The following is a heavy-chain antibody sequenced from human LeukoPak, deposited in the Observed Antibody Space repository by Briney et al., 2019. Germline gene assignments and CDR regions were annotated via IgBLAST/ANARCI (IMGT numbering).Heavy chain of an antibody. V-gene: IGHV4-59*11. J-gene: IGHJ4*02. D-gene: IGHD3-10*01. Sequence: SETLSLTCTVSGGSISGQYWSLIRQPPGKGLEWIGYIYCTGITKYNPSLKSRVTISVDTSKNQFSLRLTSVTAADTAVYYCARVSFHYHSGNYGWYFDSWGQGTLVTVSS. CDR3: ARVSFHYHSGNYGWYFDS. CDR1: GGSISGQY. CDR2: IYCTGIT.